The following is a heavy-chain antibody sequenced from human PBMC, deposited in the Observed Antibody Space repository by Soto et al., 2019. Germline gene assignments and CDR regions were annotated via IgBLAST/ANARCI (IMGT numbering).Heavy chain of an antibody. Sequence: PSEPLSLTCAVYGGSFSGYYWSWIRQPPGKGLEWIGEINHSGSTNYNPSLKSRVTISVDTSKNQFSLKLSSVTAADTAVYYCALIPAAKAFDYWGQGTLVTVS. D-gene: IGHD2-2*01. CDR1: GGSFSGYY. CDR3: ALIPAAKAFDY. CDR2: INHSGST. V-gene: IGHV4-34*01. J-gene: IGHJ4*02.